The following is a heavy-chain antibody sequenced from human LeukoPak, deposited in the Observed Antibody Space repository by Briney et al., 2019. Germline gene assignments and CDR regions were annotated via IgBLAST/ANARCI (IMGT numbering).Heavy chain of an antibody. V-gene: IGHV4-59*08. CDR3: ARLPFYDSSGYYPFDY. J-gene: IGHJ4*02. CDR1: GGSISSFY. Sequence: SETLSLTCTVSGGSISSFYWSWIRQPPGKGLEWIGYISYSGSTNYNPSLKSRVTISVDTSKNQFSLKLRTVTAADTAVYYCARLPFYDSSGYYPFDYWGQGTLVTVSS. CDR2: ISYSGST. D-gene: IGHD3-22*01.